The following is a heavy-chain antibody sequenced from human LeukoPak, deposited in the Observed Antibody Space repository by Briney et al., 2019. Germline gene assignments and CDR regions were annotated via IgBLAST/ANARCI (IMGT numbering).Heavy chain of an antibody. V-gene: IGHV3-7*01. Sequence: GASLRLSCAASGFTFSTYWMSWVRQAPGKGLEWVANIKQDGSEKYYVDSVKGRFTISRDNAKNSLYLQMNSLRAEDTAMYYCARDSAGNDYWGQGTLVTVSS. CDR1: GFTFSTYW. D-gene: IGHD6-13*01. CDR3: ARDSAGNDY. CDR2: IKQDGSEK. J-gene: IGHJ4*02.